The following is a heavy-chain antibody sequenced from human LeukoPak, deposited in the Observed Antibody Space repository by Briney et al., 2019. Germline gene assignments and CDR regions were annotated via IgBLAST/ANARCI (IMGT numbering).Heavy chain of an antibody. CDR2: INPSGGST. D-gene: IGHD3-22*01. CDR3: ARSGLYYDSSGYNDAFDI. CDR1: GYTFTSYY. Sequence: GASVKVSCKASGYTFTSYYMHWVRQAPGQGLEWMGIINPSGGSTNYAQKLQGRVTMTTDTSTSTAYMELRSLRSDDTAVYYCARSGLYYDSSGYNDAFDIWGQGTMVTVSS. V-gene: IGHV1-46*01. J-gene: IGHJ3*02.